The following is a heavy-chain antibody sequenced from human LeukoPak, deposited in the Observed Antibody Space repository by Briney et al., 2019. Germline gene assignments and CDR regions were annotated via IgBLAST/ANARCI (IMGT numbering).Heavy chain of an antibody. V-gene: IGHV6-1*01. Sequence: SQTLSLTCAISGDSVSSNSAAWNWSRQSPSRGLEWLGRTYYRSKWYNDYAVSVKSRITINPDTSKNQFSLQLNSVTPEDTAVYYCARELRERWLQSRWGFDYWGQGTLVTVSS. D-gene: IGHD5-24*01. CDR3: ARELRERWLQSRWGFDY. CDR1: GDSVSSNSAA. J-gene: IGHJ4*02. CDR2: TYYRSKWYN.